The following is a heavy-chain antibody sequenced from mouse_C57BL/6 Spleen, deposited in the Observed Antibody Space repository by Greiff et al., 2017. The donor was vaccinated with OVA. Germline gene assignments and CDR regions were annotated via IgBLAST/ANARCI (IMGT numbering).Heavy chain of an antibody. CDR2: IHPSDSDT. V-gene: IGHV1-74*01. CDR3: AIWIYYDYDGAY. Sequence: QVQLQQPGAELVKPGASVKVSCKASGYTFTSYWMHWVKQRPGQGLEWIGRIHPSDSDTNYNQKFKGKATLTVDKSSSTAYMQLSSLTSEDSAVYYCAIWIYYDYDGAYWGQGTLVTVSA. CDR1: GYTFTSYW. J-gene: IGHJ3*01. D-gene: IGHD2-4*01.